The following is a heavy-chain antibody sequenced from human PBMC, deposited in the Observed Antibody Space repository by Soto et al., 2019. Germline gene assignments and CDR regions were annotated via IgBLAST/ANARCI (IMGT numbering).Heavy chain of an antibody. CDR3: ASPGYDSSACFPNAH. V-gene: IGHV1-69*13. D-gene: IGHD3-22*01. CDR2: IIPVFGTP. J-gene: IGHJ4*02. CDR1: GGIFSNFV. Sequence: GASVKVSCKASGGIFSNFVITWVRQAPGHGPEWMGQIIPVFGTPNYAQMFQGRVTITADESTSTAYMELSSLRSDDTAVYYCASPGYDSSACFPNAHWGQGTLVTVSS.